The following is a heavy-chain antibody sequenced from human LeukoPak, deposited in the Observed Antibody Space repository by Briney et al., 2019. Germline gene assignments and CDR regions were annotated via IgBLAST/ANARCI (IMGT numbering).Heavy chain of an antibody. Sequence: PSETLSLTCTVSGGSINYYFWSWIRQPPGKGLEWIGYIYYSGSTNYNPSLKSRVTISVDTSKNQFSLKLSSVTAADTAVYYCAREVAQLWFGYFDYWGQGTLVTVSS. D-gene: IGHD5-18*01. CDR3: AREVAQLWFGYFDY. V-gene: IGHV4-59*01. J-gene: IGHJ4*02. CDR1: GGSINYYF. CDR2: IYYSGST.